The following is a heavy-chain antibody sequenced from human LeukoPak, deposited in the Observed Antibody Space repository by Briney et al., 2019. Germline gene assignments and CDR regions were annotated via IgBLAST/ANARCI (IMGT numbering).Heavy chain of an antibody. CDR1: GFTFSGYT. J-gene: IGHJ4*02. CDR3: TRGVHTVVVTAPFDY. D-gene: IGHD2-21*02. Sequence: GGSLRLSCVTSGFTFSGYTMHWVRQAPGKGLEWLSYISSSGSNIYYADSVKGRFTISRDNAKNSLYLQMNSLRAEDTSVYYCTRGVHTVVVTAPFDYWGQGTLVTVSS. V-gene: IGHV3-48*04. CDR2: ISSSGSNI.